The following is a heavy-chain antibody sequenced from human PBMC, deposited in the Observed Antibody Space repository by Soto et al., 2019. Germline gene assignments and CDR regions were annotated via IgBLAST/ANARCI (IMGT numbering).Heavy chain of an antibody. CDR3: ARGRYLSFKYYYYYGMDV. CDR1: GFTFSSYA. CDR2: ISYDGSNK. V-gene: IGHV3-30-3*01. D-gene: IGHD1-20*01. Sequence: QTXVSLQLSCAASGFTFSSYAMHWVRQAPGKGLEWVAVISYDGSNKYYADSVKGRFTISRDNSKNTLYLQMNSLRAEDTAVYYCARGRYLSFKYYYYYGMDVWGQGTTVTVS. J-gene: IGHJ6*02.